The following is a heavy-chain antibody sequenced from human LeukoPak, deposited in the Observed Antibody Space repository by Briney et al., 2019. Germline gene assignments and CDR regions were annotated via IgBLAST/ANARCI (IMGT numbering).Heavy chain of an antibody. D-gene: IGHD3-10*01. CDR2: IRGKAYSGTT. CDR3: IRDRGQYYGSGSSPDF. V-gene: IGHV3-49*04. Sequence: GRSLRLSCKASGFIFGDYGLSWVRQAPGKGLEWVGFIRGKAYSGTTDYAASVKGRFTISRDDSKSIAYLQMNSLKTDDTAVYFCIRDRGQYYGSGSSPDFWGQGTLVTVSS. CDR1: GFIFGDYG. J-gene: IGHJ4*02.